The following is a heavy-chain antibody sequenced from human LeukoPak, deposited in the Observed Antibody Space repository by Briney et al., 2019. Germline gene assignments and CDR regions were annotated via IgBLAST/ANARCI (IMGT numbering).Heavy chain of an antibody. CDR1: GGSISSYY. CDR2: IYYSGLT. Sequence: SETLSLTCTVSGGSISSYYWSWIRQPPGKGLEWIGYIYYSGLTNYNPSLKSRVTVSVDTSKNQFSLKLSSVTAADTAVYYCARAENYYYYYGMDVWGQGTTVTVSS. J-gene: IGHJ6*02. CDR3: ARAENYYYYYGMDV. V-gene: IGHV4-59*01.